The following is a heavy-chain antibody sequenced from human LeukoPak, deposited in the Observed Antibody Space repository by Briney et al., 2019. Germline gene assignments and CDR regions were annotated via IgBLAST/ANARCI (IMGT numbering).Heavy chain of an antibody. Sequence: GGSLRLSCAASGFTVSSNYMSWVRQAPGKGLEWVSYINSSTSTIYHADSVKGRFTISRDNAKNSLYLQMNSLRDEDTAVYYCARDLRSFDYWGQGTLVTVSS. CDR3: ARDLRSFDY. CDR1: GFTVSSNY. V-gene: IGHV3-48*02. D-gene: IGHD4-17*01. J-gene: IGHJ4*02. CDR2: INSSTSTI.